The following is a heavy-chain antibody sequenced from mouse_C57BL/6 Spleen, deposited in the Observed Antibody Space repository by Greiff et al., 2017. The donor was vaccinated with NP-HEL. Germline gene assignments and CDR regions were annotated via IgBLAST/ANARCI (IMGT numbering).Heavy chain of an antibody. CDR2: ISDGGSYT. V-gene: IGHV5-4*01. J-gene: IGHJ2*01. D-gene: IGHD1-1*01. CDR1: GFTFTSYA. CDR3: ARDFNTVVAYYFDY. Sequence: EVMLVESGGGLVKPGGSLKLSCAASGFTFTSYAMSWVRQTPEKRLEWVATISDGGSYTYYPDHVKGRFTIPRDNAKNNLYLEMNHLKSEDTAMYYCARDFNTVVAYYFDYWGQGTTLTVSS.